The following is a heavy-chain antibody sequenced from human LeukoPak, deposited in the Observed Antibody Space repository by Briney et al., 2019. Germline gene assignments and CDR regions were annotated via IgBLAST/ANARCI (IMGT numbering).Heavy chain of an antibody. CDR2: IYYSGST. CDR1: GGSISSYY. D-gene: IGHD3-16*01. CDR3: ARDRASDY. V-gene: IGHV4-59*01. J-gene: IGHJ4*02. Sequence: PSETLSLTCTVFGGSISSYYWSWIRQPPGKGLEWIGYIYYSGSTNYNPSLKSRVTISVDTSKNQFSLKLSSVTAADTAVYYCARDRASDYWGQGTLVTVSS.